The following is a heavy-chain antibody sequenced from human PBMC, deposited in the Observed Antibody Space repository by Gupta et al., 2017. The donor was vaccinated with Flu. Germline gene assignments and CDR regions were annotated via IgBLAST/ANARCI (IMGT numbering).Heavy chain of an antibody. Sequence: STYYWSWIRQPPGKGLEWIGEINHSGSTYYNPSLKSRVTISIDTSKNQLSLKLSSVTAADTAVYYCARGRQVELADGPFDIWGQGTMVTVSS. J-gene: IGHJ3*02. V-gene: IGHV4-34*01. CDR1: STYY. CDR3: ARGRQVELADGPFDI. D-gene: IGHD1-1*01. CDR2: INHSGST.